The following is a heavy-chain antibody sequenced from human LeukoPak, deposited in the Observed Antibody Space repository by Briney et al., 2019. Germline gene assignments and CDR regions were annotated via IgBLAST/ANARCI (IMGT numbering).Heavy chain of an antibody. Sequence: SVKVSCKASGGTFSSYAISWVRQAPGQGLEWMGGIIPIFGTANYAQKFQGRVTITTDESTSTAYMELSSLRSEDTAVYYCARVPQAPERAFDISGQGTMVTVSS. V-gene: IGHV1-69*05. CDR2: IIPIFGTA. CDR3: ARVPQAPERAFDI. CDR1: GGTFSSYA. J-gene: IGHJ3*02.